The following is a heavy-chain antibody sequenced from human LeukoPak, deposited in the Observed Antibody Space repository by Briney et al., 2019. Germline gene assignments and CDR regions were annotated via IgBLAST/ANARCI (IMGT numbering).Heavy chain of an antibody. J-gene: IGHJ4*02. CDR2: IRNDGSDK. D-gene: IGHD6-19*01. V-gene: IGHV3-30*02. Sequence: GGSLRLPCASSGFTFSSYGMYWVRQAPDKGLEWVAFIRNDGSDKYYTGSVKGRFTISRDNSKNTLYLQMNSLRAEDTAVYYCARDSTGWYYHYWGQGTLVTVSS. CDR1: GFTFSSYG. CDR3: ARDSTGWYYHY.